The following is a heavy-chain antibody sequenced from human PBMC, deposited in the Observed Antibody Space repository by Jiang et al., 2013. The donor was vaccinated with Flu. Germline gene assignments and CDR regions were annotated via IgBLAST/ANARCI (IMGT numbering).Heavy chain of an antibody. CDR1: GDSVNSDRSY. Sequence: GLVKPSETLSLTCSVSGDSVNSDRSYWSWIRQPPGKGLEWIGFTHYSGKTIYNPSLQSRVTIWLDTSKNQFSLRLTFVTAADTALYYCTKTGAYGGSSWGQGTLVTVSS. CDR3: TKTGAYGGSS. D-gene: IGHD1-26*01. V-gene: IGHV4-61*01. J-gene: IGHJ5*02. CDR2: THYSGKT.